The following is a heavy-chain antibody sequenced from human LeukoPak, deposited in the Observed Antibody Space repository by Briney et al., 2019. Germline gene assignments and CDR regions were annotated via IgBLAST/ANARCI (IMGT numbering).Heavy chain of an antibody. CDR3: AAGAGGYGRDDY. D-gene: IGHD5-12*01. J-gene: IGHJ4*02. Sequence: GGSLRLSCAVSGFTFTSNAMSWVRQVPGKGLEWVSAISGTDDSTYYAESVKGRFTVSRDNSKNTLYLQMNSPRAEDTAIYYCAAGAGGYGRDDYWGQGTLVTVSS. CDR2: ISGTDDST. V-gene: IGHV3-23*01. CDR1: GFTFTSNA.